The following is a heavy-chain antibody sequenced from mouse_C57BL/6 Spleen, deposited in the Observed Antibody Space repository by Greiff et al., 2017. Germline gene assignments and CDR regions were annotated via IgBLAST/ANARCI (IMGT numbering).Heavy chain of an antibody. Sequence: EVQLQQSGPELVKPGASVKISCKASGYTFTDYYMNWVKQSHGKSLEWIGDINPNNGGTSYNQKFKGKATLTVDKSSSTAYMELRSLTSEDSAVYYCARGSSGYVSFAYWGQGTLVTVSA. D-gene: IGHD3-2*02. CDR3: ARGSSGYVSFAY. CDR1: GYTFTDYY. CDR2: INPNNGGT. J-gene: IGHJ3*01. V-gene: IGHV1-26*01.